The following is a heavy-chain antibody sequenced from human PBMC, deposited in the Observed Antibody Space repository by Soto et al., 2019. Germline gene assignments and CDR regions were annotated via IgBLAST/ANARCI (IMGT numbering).Heavy chain of an antibody. CDR2: TYSGGST. CDR3: ARDSGSYTFDY. D-gene: IGHD1-26*01. CDR1: GFTVSNNY. Sequence: GGSLRLSCAASGFTVSNNYMSWVRQAPGKGLEWVSVTYSGGSTYYADSVKGRFTISRDNAKNSLYLQMNSLRAEDTAVYYCARDSGSYTFDYWGQGTLVTVSS. V-gene: IGHV3-53*01. J-gene: IGHJ4*02.